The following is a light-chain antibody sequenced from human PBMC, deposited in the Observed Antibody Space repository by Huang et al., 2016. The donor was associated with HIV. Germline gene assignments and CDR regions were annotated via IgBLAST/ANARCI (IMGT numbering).Light chain of an antibody. Sequence: PGKRATLSCRASQSIGTYLAWYQQKPGQAPRLLIFDSSNGAAGIPAKFSGSGSGTDFTLTISSLDPEDFAVYYCQQRSNWPLTFGGGTKVEIK. CDR1: QSIGTY. V-gene: IGKV3-11*01. CDR3: QQRSNWPLT. CDR2: DSS. J-gene: IGKJ4*01.